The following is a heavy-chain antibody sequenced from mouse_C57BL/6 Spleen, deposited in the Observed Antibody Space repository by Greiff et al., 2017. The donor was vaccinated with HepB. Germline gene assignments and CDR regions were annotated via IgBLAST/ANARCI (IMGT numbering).Heavy chain of an antibody. CDR3: ARRIYYDYDGHAMDY. CDR1: GYTFTSYW. CDR2: IHPNSGST. D-gene: IGHD2-4*01. V-gene: IGHV1-64*01. Sequence: QVQRKQPGAELVKPGASVKLSCKASGYTFTSYWMHWVKQRPGQGLEWIGMIHPNSGSTNYNEKFKSKATLTVDKSSSTAYMQLSSLTSEDSAVYYCARRIYYDYDGHAMDYWGQGTSVTVSS. J-gene: IGHJ4*01.